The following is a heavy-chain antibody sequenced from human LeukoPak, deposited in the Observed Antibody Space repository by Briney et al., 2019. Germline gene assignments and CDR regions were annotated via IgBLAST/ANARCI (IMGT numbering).Heavy chain of an antibody. Sequence: GESLKMSCKGSGYSFTNYRLGWVRQMPEKGLEWMGLLYPGDSDTRYRPSFQGQVTISADKSISTAYLQWSSLKASDTTMYYCARHVEDGNFFDIWGQGTMVTVSS. CDR1: GYSFTNYR. CDR3: ARHVEDGNFFDI. D-gene: IGHD5-24*01. CDR2: LYPGDSDT. V-gene: IGHV5-51*01. J-gene: IGHJ3*02.